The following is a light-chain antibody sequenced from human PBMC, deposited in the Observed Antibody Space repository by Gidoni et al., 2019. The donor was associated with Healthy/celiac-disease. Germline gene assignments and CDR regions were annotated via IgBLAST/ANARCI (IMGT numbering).Light chain of an antibody. Sequence: SYELTQPPSVSVSPGQTARITCSGDALPNQYAYCYQQKPGQAPVLVIYKDSERPSGIPERFSGSSSGTTVTLTISGVQAEDEADYYCQSADSSGTYRGVFGGGTKLTVL. CDR3: QSADSSGTYRGV. J-gene: IGLJ3*02. V-gene: IGLV3-25*02. CDR1: ALPNQY. CDR2: KDS.